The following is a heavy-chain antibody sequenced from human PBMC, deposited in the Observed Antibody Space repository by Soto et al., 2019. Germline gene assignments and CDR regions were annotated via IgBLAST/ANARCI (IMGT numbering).Heavy chain of an antibody. D-gene: IGHD3-9*01. J-gene: IGHJ1*01. CDR2: ISGTGRVT. Sequence: EVQLLESGGGLVQPGGSLKISCAVSGFTFSSYAMSWVRQAPGKGLEWVSGISGTGRVTNYAESVKGRFTISRDNPKNTLSLEMKSLRAEDTAVYYCAKDVHYDIVTGIEYFDHCGQCTLVTVSS. CDR1: GFTFSSYA. V-gene: IGHV3-23*01. CDR3: AKDVHYDIVTGIEYFDH.